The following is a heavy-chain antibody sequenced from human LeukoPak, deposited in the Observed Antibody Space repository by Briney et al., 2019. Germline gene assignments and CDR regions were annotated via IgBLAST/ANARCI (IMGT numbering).Heavy chain of an antibody. Sequence: ASVKVSCKTPVGTFSSHAISWVRQAPGQGLEWMGRINPIVDTANYAQKFHDRVTITADKSTSTVYLVLNDLTPDATAVYFCARLSNGYSSGMYNWFDPWGQGTLVTVSS. V-gene: IGHV1-69*04. CDR3: ARLSNGYSSGMYNWFDP. D-gene: IGHD5-24*01. CDR2: INPIVDTA. CDR1: VGTFSSHA. J-gene: IGHJ5*02.